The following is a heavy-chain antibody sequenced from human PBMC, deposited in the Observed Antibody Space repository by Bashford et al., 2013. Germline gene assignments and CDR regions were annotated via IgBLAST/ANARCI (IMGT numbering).Heavy chain of an antibody. CDR2: IIPILGIA. J-gene: IGHJ6*02. V-gene: IGHV1-69*04. Sequence: SVKVSCKASGGTFSSYTISWVRQAPGQGLEWMGRIIPILGIANYAQKFQGRVTMTTDTSTSTAYMELRSLRSDDTAVYYCARDWRAAGYYGMDVWGQGTTVTVSS. D-gene: IGHD6-13*01. CDR3: ARDWRAAGYYGMDV. CDR1: GGTFSSYT.